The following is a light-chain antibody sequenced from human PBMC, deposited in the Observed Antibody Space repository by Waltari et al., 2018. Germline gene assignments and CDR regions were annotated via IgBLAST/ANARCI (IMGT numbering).Light chain of an antibody. V-gene: IGKV3-15*01. CDR1: QSVSSN. Sequence: EIVLTQSPATLSVSAGERATLSCRASQSVSSNLAWYQQKPGQSPRLLIYGASTRATGIAARFSGSGSGTEFTLTISSLQSEDFALYYCQQCNDWPRTFGQGTKVEV. CDR3: QQCNDWPRT. J-gene: IGKJ1*01. CDR2: GAS.